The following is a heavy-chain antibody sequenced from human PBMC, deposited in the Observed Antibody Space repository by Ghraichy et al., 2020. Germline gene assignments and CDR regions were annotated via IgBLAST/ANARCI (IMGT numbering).Heavy chain of an antibody. D-gene: IGHD3-10*01. CDR1: GFTFSSYG. V-gene: IGHV3-30*18. J-gene: IGHJ5*02. CDR3: AKDRDTMVRGVMSDP. CDR2: ISYDGSNK. Sequence: LNISCAASGFTFSSYGMHWVRQAPGKGLEWVAVISYDGSNKYYADSVKGRFTISRDNSKNTLYLQMNSLRAEDTAVYYCAKDRDTMVRGVMSDPWGQGTLVTVSS.